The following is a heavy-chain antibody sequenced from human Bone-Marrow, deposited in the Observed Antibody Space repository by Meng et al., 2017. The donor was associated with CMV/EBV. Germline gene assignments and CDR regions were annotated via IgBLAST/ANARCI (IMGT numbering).Heavy chain of an antibody. D-gene: IGHD6-19*01. CDR2: VRSKTDSYAT. Sequence: GESLKISCAASGFTFTGSVIHWVRQASGKGLEWVGRVRSKTDSYATAYAASVKGRFTISRDDSKNTAHLQMNSLKTEDTAVYYCTSPTPRLDSSGWYAPDYYGMDVWGQGTTVTVSS. V-gene: IGHV3-73*01. CDR1: GFTFTGSV. J-gene: IGHJ6*02. CDR3: TSPTPRLDSSGWYAPDYYGMDV.